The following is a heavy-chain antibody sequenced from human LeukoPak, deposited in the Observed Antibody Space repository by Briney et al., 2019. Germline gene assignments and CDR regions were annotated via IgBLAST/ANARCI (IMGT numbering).Heavy chain of an antibody. V-gene: IGHV4-39*02. CDR3: AKRDDSGGNLVDL. D-gene: IGHD3-22*01. J-gene: IGHJ4*02. CDR2: IYYSGST. CDR1: GGSIRSGSHY. Sequence: SETLSLTCTVSGGSIRSGSHYWVWIRQPPGKGLEWIGSIYYSGSTYYNPSLENRVTISIDTSKNHFSLKLRSLSAADPSVYYCAKRDDSGGNLVDLWGQGTLVTVSS.